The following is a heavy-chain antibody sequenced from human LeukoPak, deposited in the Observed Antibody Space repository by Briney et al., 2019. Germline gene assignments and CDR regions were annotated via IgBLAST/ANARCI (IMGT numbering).Heavy chain of an antibody. CDR1: GFTFSSYS. D-gene: IGHD2-2*01. Sequence: PGGSLRLSCAASGFTFSSYSMNWVRQAPGKGLEWVSSISSSSSYIYYADSVKGRFTISRDNAKNTLYLQMNSLRAEDTAVYYCARDFKTTSSASFDYFDYWGQGTLVSVSS. J-gene: IGHJ4*02. CDR3: ARDFKTTSSASFDYFDY. CDR2: ISSSSSYI. V-gene: IGHV3-21*01.